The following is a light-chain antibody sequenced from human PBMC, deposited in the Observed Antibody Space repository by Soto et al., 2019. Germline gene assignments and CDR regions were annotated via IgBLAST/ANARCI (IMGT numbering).Light chain of an antibody. CDR1: QSISSW. V-gene: IGKV1-5*03. CDR2: KAS. J-gene: IGKJ2*01. Sequence: DIPMTQSPSTLSASVGDRVTITCRASQSISSWLAWYQQKPGTAPKLLIYKASSLQSGVPSRFSGSGSGTEFTLTISSLQPDDFATYYCQQYSSYPYTFGQGTKLEIE. CDR3: QQYSSYPYT.